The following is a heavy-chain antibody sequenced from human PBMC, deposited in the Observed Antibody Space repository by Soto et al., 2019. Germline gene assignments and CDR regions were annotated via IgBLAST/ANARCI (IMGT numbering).Heavy chain of an antibody. CDR3: ARDFTKSSSWPYYFDY. CDR1: GYTFTTYG. Sequence: QVQLVQSGAEVKKPGASVKVSCKASGYTFTTYGISWVRQAPGQGLEWMGWISANSGSTKFAEKIQGRVTMTTDTSTTTAYMELRSLTSDDTAVYYCARDFTKSSSWPYYFDYWGQGTLVTVSS. CDR2: ISANSGST. J-gene: IGHJ4*02. D-gene: IGHD6-13*01. V-gene: IGHV1-18*01.